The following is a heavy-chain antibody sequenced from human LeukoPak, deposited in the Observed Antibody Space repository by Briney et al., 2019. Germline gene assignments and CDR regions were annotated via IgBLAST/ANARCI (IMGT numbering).Heavy chain of an antibody. J-gene: IGHJ4*02. CDR1: GFTFSSYG. Sequence: GGSLRLSCAASGFTFSSYGMNWVRQAPGKGLEWASFIRMDGRDKYYADSVKGRFTISRDNSKNTLDLQMNSLRVEDTAVYYYAKDRYSTSSTFTINPFDYWGQGILVTVSS. CDR3: AKDRYSTSSTFTINPFDY. CDR2: IRMDGRDK. D-gene: IGHD6-13*01. V-gene: IGHV3-30*02.